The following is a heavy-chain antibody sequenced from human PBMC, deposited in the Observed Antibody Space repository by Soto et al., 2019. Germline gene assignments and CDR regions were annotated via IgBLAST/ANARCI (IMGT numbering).Heavy chain of an antibody. CDR2: INPNSGGT. Sequence: ASVKVSCKASGYTFTGYYMHCVRQAPGQVLGWMGWINPNSGGTNYAQKFQGWVTMTRDTSISTAYMELSRLRSDDTAVYYCARERVVVVPAARHYYYYYGMDVWGQGTTVTVSS. CDR1: GYTFTGYY. V-gene: IGHV1-2*04. J-gene: IGHJ6*02. D-gene: IGHD2-2*01. CDR3: ARERVVVVPAARHYYYYYGMDV.